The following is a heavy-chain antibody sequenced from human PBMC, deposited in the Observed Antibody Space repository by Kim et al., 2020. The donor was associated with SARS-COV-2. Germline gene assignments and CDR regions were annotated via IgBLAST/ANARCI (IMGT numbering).Heavy chain of an antibody. J-gene: IGHJ6*02. V-gene: IGHV4-59*01. CDR1: GGSISSYY. Sequence: SETLSLTCTVSGGSISSYYWSWIRQPPGKGLEWIGYIYYSGSTNYNPSLKSRVTISVDTSKNQFSLKLSSVTAADTAVYYCARGYYDISGPYWPYYYYGMDVWGQGTTVTVSS. D-gene: IGHD3-22*01. CDR2: IYYSGST. CDR3: ARGYYDISGPYWPYYYYGMDV.